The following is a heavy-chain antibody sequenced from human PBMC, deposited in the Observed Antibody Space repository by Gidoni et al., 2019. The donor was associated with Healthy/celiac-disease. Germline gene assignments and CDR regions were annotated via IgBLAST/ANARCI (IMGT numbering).Heavy chain of an antibody. V-gene: IGHV5-10-1*03. D-gene: IGHD5-12*01. Sequence: EVQLVQSGAEVKKPGESLRISCKGSGYSFTSYWISWVRQMPGKVLEWMGRIDPSDSYTSYGPSFQGHVTISADKSMSTAYLQWSSLKASDTAMYYCASYDPGTYYYGMDVWCQGTTVTVSS. CDR2: IDPSDSYT. J-gene: IGHJ6*02. CDR3: ASYDPGTYYYGMDV. CDR1: GYSFTSYW.